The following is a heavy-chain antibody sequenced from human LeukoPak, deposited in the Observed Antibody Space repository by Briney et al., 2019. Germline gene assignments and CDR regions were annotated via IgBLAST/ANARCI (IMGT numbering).Heavy chain of an antibody. V-gene: IGHV4-4*07. CDR2: IYTSGST. D-gene: IGHD1-26*01. J-gene: IGHJ4*02. CDR1: GGSISSYY. CDR3: AREWRREVVGIDY. Sequence: TTSETLSLTCTVSGGSISSYYWSWIRQPAGKGLGWIGRIYTSGSTNYNPSLKSRVTMAVDTSKIQFALKRISVTAADTAVYYCAREWRREVVGIDYWGQATLVTVSS.